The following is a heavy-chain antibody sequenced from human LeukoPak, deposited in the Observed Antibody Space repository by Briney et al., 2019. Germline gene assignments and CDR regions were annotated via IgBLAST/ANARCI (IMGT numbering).Heavy chain of an antibody. V-gene: IGHV3-7*03. Sequence: GGSLRLSCAASGFTFSSNWMNWVRQAPGKGREWVANIKQDGSEKYYVDSVKGRFTISRDNAKNSLYLQMNSLRAEDTAVYYCAKKGYYDGSGYYMYYFDHWGQGTLVTVSS. CDR1: GFTFSSNW. CDR2: IKQDGSEK. D-gene: IGHD3-22*01. J-gene: IGHJ4*02. CDR3: AKKGYYDGSGYYMYYFDH.